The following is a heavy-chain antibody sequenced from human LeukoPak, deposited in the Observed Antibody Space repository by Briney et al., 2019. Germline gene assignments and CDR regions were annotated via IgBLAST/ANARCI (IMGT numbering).Heavy chain of an antibody. CDR1: GFTFSRFG. D-gene: IGHD3-10*01. J-gene: IGHJ4*02. CDR2: ISGRGGTNT. CDR3: GRAAHRGFSFDY. Sequence: PGGSLRLSCAASGFTFSRFGMNWVRQAPGKGLEWVSAISGRGGTNTYYGDSVKGRFTFSRDNSKNTLYLQMNSLRAEDTAVYYCGRAAHRGFSFDYWGQGTLVTVSS. V-gene: IGHV3-23*01.